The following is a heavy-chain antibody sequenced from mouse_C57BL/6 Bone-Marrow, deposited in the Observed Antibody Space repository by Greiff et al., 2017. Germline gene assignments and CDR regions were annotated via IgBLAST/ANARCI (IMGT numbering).Heavy chain of an antibody. V-gene: IGHV1-55*01. CDR1: GYTFTSYW. CDR2: IYPGSGST. Sequence: QVQLQQPGAELVKPGASVKMSCKASGYTFTSYWITWVKQRPGQGLEWIGDIYPGSGSTNSNEKFKSKATLTVDTSSSTAYMQLSSLTSEDSAVYYGARRQDYYAMEYWGQGTSVTVSS. J-gene: IGHJ4*01. CDR3: ARRQDYYAMEY.